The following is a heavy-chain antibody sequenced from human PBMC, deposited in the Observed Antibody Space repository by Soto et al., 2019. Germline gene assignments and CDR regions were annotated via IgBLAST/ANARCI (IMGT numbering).Heavy chain of an antibody. CDR3: ALEVRRSNQFDH. Sequence: ASVKVSCKVSGYTLTELSIHWVRQAPGEGLEWMGGFDLENGETIYAQRFQGRVTMTEESSADTPYMELSSLRSEYTAVYYCALEVRRSNQFDHWGQGTMVTVYS. J-gene: IGHJ4*02. CDR2: FDLENGET. D-gene: IGHD3-10*01. CDR1: GYTLTELS. V-gene: IGHV1-24*01.